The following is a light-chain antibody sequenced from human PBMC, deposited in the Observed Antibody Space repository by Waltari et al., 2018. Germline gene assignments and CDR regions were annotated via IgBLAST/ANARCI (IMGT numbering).Light chain of an antibody. Sequence: EIVMTQSPATLSVSPGERATRSCSASQSVSSNLAWYQQQPGQAPRLLIYGSSTRATGLPARFSGSGSGTEFPLTIRRMQSEDFAVYSCQQYTTWPPWTFGQGTQVEIK. CDR3: QQYTTWPPWT. J-gene: IGKJ1*01. V-gene: IGKV3-15*01. CDR1: QSVSSN. CDR2: GSS.